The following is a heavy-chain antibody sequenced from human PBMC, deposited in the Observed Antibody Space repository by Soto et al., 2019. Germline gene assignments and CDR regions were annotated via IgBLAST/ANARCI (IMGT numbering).Heavy chain of an antibody. CDR2: INAGNGNT. D-gene: IGHD2-2*01. CDR3: ARDRVYCSSTSCYVEDYYYYYMDV. V-gene: IGHV1-3*01. Sequence: QVPLVQSGAEVKEPGASVKVSCKASGYTFTSYAMHWVRQAPGQRLEWMGWINAGNGNTKYSQKFQGRVTITRDTSASTAYMELSSLRSEDTAVYHCARDRVYCSSTSCYVEDYYYYYMDVWGKGTTVTVSS. J-gene: IGHJ6*03. CDR1: GYTFTSYA.